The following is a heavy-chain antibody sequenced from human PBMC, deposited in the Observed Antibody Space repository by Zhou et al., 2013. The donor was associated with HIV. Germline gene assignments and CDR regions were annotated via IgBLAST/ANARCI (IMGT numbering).Heavy chain of an antibody. Sequence: QVQLVQSGAEVHKPGASVRISCKASGYTFSNYYLHWVRQAPGQGPEWMGIINPSSGTVSYAQRLQGRVTVTRNTSTSTAYLELSGLISEDTAVYYCARTPQPTLRYFDLAYYYMDVWGKGTTVTVSS. V-gene: IGHV1-46*01. D-gene: IGHD3-9*01. CDR2: INPSSGTV. CDR1: GYTFSNYY. CDR3: ARTPQPTLRYFDLAYYYMDV. J-gene: IGHJ6*03.